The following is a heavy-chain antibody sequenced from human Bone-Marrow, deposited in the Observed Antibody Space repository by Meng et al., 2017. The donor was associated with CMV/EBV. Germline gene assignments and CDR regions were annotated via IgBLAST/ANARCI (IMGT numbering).Heavy chain of an antibody. CDR2: ISSSGSTI. CDR1: GFTFSDYY. J-gene: IGHJ4*02. D-gene: IGHD1-26*01. CDR3: ASGGSYYLNY. V-gene: IGHV3-11*04. Sequence: GESLKISCAASGFTFSDYYMSWIRQAPGKGLEWVSYISSSGSTIYYADSVRGRFTISRDNAKNSLYLQMNSLRAEDTAVYYCASGGSYYLNYWGQGTLVTVSS.